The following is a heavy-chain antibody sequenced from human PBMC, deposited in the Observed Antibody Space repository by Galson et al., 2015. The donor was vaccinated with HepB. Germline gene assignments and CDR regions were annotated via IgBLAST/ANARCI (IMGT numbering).Heavy chain of an antibody. CDR2: VSHDECNK. Sequence: SLRLSCAASGLIFSNYAMHWVRQAPGKGLEWVASVSHDECNKYIVDFVKGRFTISRDNSKNTLYLQMNSLGPEDTAVYYCAKRRACLSFDYWGQGTLVTVSS. CDR3: AKRRACLSFDY. CDR1: GLIFSNYA. V-gene: IGHV3-30*18. J-gene: IGHJ4*02. D-gene: IGHD3-16*01.